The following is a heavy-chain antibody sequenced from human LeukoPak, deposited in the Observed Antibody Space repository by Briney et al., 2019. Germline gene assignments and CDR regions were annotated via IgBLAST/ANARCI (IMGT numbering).Heavy chain of an antibody. J-gene: IGHJ4*02. D-gene: IGHD3-22*01. CDR3: AAKYYYDSSGLEPLDY. CDR1: GGTFSSYA. CDR2: IIPIFGTA. Sequence: SAKVSCKASGGTFSSYAISWVRQAPGQGLEWMGGIIPIFGTANYAQKFQGRVTITADKSTSTAYMELSSLRSEDTAVYYCAAKYYYDSSGLEPLDYWGQGTLVTVSS. V-gene: IGHV1-69*06.